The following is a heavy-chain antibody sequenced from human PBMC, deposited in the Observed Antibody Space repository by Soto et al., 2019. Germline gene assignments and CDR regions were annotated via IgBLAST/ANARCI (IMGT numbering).Heavy chain of an antibody. D-gene: IGHD4-17*01. V-gene: IGHV4-59*01. CDR2: IYYSGST. J-gene: IGHJ4*02. Sequence: SETLSLTCTVFGGSISSYYWSWIRQPPGKGLEWIGYIYYSGSTNYNPSLKSRVTISVDTSKNQFSLKLSSVTAADTAVYYCARAPAYGDYIDYWGQGTLVTVSS. CDR3: ARAPAYGDYIDY. CDR1: GGSISSYY.